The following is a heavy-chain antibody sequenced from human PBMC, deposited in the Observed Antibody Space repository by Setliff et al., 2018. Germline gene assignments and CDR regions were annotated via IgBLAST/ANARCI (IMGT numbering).Heavy chain of an antibody. V-gene: IGHV1-2*02. D-gene: IGHD2-15*01. CDR3: ARGEHIVSGDFYRYIDV. CDR2: INPNAGNI. J-gene: IGHJ6*03. Sequence: ASVKVSCKASGYTFTAYYIHWVRQAPGQGLEWMGWINPNAGNINYIQKFQGRVTMTRDTSISTAYMELRRLKSDDTAVYYCARGEHIVSGDFYRYIDVWGKGSPGHRLL. CDR1: GYTFTAYY.